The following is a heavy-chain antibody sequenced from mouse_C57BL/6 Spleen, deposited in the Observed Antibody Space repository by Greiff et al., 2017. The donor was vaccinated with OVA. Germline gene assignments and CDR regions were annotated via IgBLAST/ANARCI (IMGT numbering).Heavy chain of an antibody. D-gene: IGHD1-1*01. CDR2: IYPSDSET. CDR3: ARAPVITTVASSPMDY. V-gene: IGHV1-61*01. Sequence: QVQLQQPGAELVRPGSSVKLSCKASGYTFTSYWMDWVKQRPGQGLEWIGNIYPSDSETHYTQKFKDKATLTVGTSSSTAYMQLSSLTSEDSVVYYCARAPVITTVASSPMDYWGQGTSVTVSS. J-gene: IGHJ4*01. CDR1: GYTFTSYW.